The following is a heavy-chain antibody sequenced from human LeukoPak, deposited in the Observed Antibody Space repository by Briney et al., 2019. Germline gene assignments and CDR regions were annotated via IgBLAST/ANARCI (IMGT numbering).Heavy chain of an antibody. Sequence: ASVKVSCKTSGYTFTSYYLHWVRQATGQGLEWMGWMNPNSDNTGYTQKFQGRVTITRNTSISTAYMELSSLRSEDTAVYYCARGSWSLDAFDIWGQGTMVTVSS. J-gene: IGHJ3*02. CDR3: ARGSWSLDAFDI. V-gene: IGHV1-8*03. CDR2: MNPNSDNT. CDR1: GYTFTSYY. D-gene: IGHD3-16*02.